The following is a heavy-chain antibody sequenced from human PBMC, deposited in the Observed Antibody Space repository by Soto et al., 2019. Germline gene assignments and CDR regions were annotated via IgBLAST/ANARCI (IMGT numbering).Heavy chain of an antibody. V-gene: IGHV1-18*01. CDR3: ARDWTYYYGSGSYSNFDY. CDR2: ISAYNGNT. D-gene: IGHD3-10*01. Sequence: QVQLVQSGAEVKKPGASVKVSCKASGYTFTSYGISWVRQAPGQGLEWMGWISAYNGNTNYAQKLQGRVTMTTDTSTSTAYMELRRLRSDDTAVYYCARDWTYYYGSGSYSNFDYWGQGTLVTVSS. CDR1: GYTFTSYG. J-gene: IGHJ4*02.